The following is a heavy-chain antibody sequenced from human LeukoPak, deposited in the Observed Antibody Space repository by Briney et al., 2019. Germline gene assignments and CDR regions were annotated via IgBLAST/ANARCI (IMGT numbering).Heavy chain of an antibody. CDR1: GFTFRSYA. V-gene: IGHV3-23*01. CDR3: ANNPLSWALDY. J-gene: IGHJ4*02. Sequence: GGSLRLSCAASGFTFRSYAMSWVRQAPGKGLEWVSAISGSGGSTYYADSVKGRFTISRDNCKNTLYLQMNSLRAEDTAVDYCANNPLSWALDYWGRGTLVSVSS. CDR2: ISGSGGST. D-gene: IGHD6-13*01.